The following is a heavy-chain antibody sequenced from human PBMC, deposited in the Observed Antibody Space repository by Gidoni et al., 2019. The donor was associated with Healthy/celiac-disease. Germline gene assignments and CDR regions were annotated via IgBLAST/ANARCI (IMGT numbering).Heavy chain of an antibody. Sequence: QVQLQESGPGLVKPSETLSLTCTVSGGSISSYYWSWIRQPPGKGLEWIGYIYYSGSTNYNPSLKSRVTISVDTSKNQFSLKLSSVTAADTAVYYCARGIYDILTGLIYYYMDVWGKGTTVTVSS. D-gene: IGHD3-9*01. CDR3: ARGIYDILTGLIYYYMDV. J-gene: IGHJ6*03. CDR2: IYYSGST. CDR1: GGSISSYY. V-gene: IGHV4-59*01.